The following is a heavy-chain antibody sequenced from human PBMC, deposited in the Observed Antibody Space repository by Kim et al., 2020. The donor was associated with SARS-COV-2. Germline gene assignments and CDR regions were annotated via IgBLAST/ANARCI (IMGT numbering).Heavy chain of an antibody. V-gene: IGHV3-9*01. Sequence: GPWKGRFTIPRDNAKNSLYLQMNSLRAEDTALYYCAKAHRTRNYYGMDVWGQGTTVTVSS. J-gene: IGHJ6*02. CDR3: AKAHRTRNYYGMDV.